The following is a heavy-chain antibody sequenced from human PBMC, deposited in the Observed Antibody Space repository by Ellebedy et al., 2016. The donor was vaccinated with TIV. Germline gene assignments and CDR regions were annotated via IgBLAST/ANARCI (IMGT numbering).Heavy chain of an antibody. CDR3: ARIQVDMDWGFDS. V-gene: IGHV2-70*11. CDR1: GFSLNTSGMC. J-gene: IGHJ4*02. Sequence: SGPTLVKPTQTLTLTCTFSGFSLNTSGMCVTWIRQPPGKALEWLARIDWDDDEYYSASLKTRLTISKDTSKNQVVLTMTNMDPVDTATYYCARIQVDMDWGFDSWGQGTLVTVSS. D-gene: IGHD3/OR15-3a*01. CDR2: IDWDDDE.